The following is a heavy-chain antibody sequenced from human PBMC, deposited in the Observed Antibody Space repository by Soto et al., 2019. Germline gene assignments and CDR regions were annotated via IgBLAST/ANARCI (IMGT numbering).Heavy chain of an antibody. V-gene: IGHV3-23*01. CDR1: GFTFSTYA. CDR3: ANSPGYSSGWAFDY. CDR2: ISGSGAST. J-gene: IGHJ4*02. Sequence: EVQLLESGGGLVQPGGSLRLSCAASGFTFSTYAMSWVRQAPGKGLEWVSAISGSGASTYYADSVKGRFTISRDNSKNKLYLQMNSLRSEDTAVYDCANSPGYSSGWAFDYWGQGTLVTVSS. D-gene: IGHD6-19*01.